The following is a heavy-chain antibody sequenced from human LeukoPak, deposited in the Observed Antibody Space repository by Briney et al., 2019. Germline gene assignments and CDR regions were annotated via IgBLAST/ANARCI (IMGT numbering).Heavy chain of an antibody. CDR3: ARDLAVLGYFHFDY. D-gene: IGHD3-22*01. Sequence: SQTLSLTCAVSGGSISSGGYSWSWIRQPPGKGLEWIGYIYYSGSTYYNPSLKSRVTISVDTSKNQFSLKLSSVTAADTAVYYCARDLAVLGYFHFDYWGQGTLVTVSS. CDR2: IYYSGST. V-gene: IGHV4-30-4*07. J-gene: IGHJ4*02. CDR1: GGSISSGGYS.